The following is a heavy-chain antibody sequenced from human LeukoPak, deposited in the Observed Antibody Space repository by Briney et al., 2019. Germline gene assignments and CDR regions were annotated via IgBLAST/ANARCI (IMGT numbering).Heavy chain of an antibody. V-gene: IGHV3-74*01. D-gene: IGHD6-13*01. CDR3: ARDPDSSSWYYWFDP. J-gene: IGHJ5*02. Sequence: GGSLRLSCAASGFTFSSYWMHWVRQAPGKGLVWVSRINSGGSSTTYADSVKGRFTISRDNTKNTLNLQSNSLRVEDTAVYYCARDPDSSSWYYWFDPWGQGTLVTVSS. CDR1: GFTFSSYW. CDR2: INSGGSST.